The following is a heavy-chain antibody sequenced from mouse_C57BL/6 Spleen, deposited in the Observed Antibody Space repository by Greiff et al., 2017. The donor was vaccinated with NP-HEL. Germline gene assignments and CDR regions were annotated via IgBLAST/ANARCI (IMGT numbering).Heavy chain of an antibody. CDR1: GYTFTDYY. D-gene: IGHD2-5*01. CDR3: ARHYSNYGDFDY. V-gene: IGHV1-26*01. J-gene: IGHJ2*01. CDR2: INPNNGGT. Sequence: EVQLQQSGPELVKPGASVKISCKASGYTFTDYYMNWVKQSHGKSLEWIGDINPNNGGTSYNQKFKGKATLTVDKSSSTAYMELRSLTSEDSAVYYCARHYSNYGDFDYWGQGTTLTVSS.